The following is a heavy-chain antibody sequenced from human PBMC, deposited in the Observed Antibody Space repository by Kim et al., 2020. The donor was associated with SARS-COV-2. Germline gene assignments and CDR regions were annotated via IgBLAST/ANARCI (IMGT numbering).Heavy chain of an antibody. CDR3: AKSTGITMIVVVINDAFDI. V-gene: IGHV4-39*07. Sequence: SETLSLTCTVSGGSISSSSYYWGWIRQPPGKGLEWIGSIYYSGSTYYNPSLKSRVTISVDTSKNQFSLKLSSVTAADTAVYYCAKSTGITMIVVVINDAFDIWGQGTMVTASS. CDR1: GGSISSSSYY. D-gene: IGHD3-22*01. CDR2: IYYSGST. J-gene: IGHJ3*02.